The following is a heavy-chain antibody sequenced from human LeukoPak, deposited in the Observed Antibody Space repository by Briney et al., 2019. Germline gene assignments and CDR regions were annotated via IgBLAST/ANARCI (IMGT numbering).Heavy chain of an antibody. CDR2: ISGSSSYI. D-gene: IGHD3-16*01. CDR3: ARGWGRSWDENWFDA. CDR1: GFTFSAFS. V-gene: IGHV3-21*01. Sequence: GGSLRLSCAASGFTFSAFSMNWVRQAPGKGLEWVSSISGSSSYIYYADSVKDRFTISRDNAKNLVYLQMNSLRAEDTAVYYCARGWGRSWDENWFDAWGQGIRVTASS. J-gene: IGHJ5*02.